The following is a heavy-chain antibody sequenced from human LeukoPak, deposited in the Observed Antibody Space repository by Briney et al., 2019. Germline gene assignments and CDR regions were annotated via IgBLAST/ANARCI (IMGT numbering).Heavy chain of an antibody. V-gene: IGHV1-18*01. D-gene: IGHD6-13*01. CDR1: GYTFTSYG. CDR3: ARTRQYSSSWYCWFDP. J-gene: IGHJ5*02. CDR2: ISAYNGNT. Sequence: GASVKVSCKASGYTFTSYGISWVRQAPGQGLEWMAWISAYNGNTNYAQKLQGRVTMTTDTSTSTAYMELRSLRSDDTAVYYCARTRQYSSSWYCWFDPWGQGTLVTVSS.